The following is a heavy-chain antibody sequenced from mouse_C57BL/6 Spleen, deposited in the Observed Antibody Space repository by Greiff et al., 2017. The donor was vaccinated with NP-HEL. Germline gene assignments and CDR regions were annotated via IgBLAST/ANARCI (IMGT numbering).Heavy chain of an antibody. CDR1: GYTFTSYW. CDR2: IYPGSGST. V-gene: IGHV1-55*01. Sequence: QVQLQQPGAELVKPGASVKMSCTASGYTFTSYWITWVKQRPGQGLEWMGDIYPGSGSTNYNEYIKSKATLTVDSSTSTAYMQLRSLTSEDSAVYCCSSGYVNLYAMDYWGQGTSVTVSS. CDR3: SSGYVNLYAMDY. J-gene: IGHJ4*01. D-gene: IGHD3-2*02.